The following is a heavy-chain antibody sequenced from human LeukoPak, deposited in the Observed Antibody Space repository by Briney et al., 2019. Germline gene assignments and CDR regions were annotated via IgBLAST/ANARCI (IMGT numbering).Heavy chain of an antibody. V-gene: IGHV3-23*01. Sequence: GGSLRLSCAASGFTFSDYYMSWVRQAPGKGLEWVSGISGSGGSTYYADSVKGRFTISRDNSKNTLYLQMNSLRAEDTAVYYCAKGRSSYSGSRGMDVWGQGTTVTVSS. D-gene: IGHD1-26*01. J-gene: IGHJ6*02. CDR1: GFTFSDYY. CDR2: ISGSGGST. CDR3: AKGRSSYSGSRGMDV.